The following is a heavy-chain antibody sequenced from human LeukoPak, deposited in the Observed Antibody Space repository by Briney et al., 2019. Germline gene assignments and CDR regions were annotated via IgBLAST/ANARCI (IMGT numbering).Heavy chain of an antibody. D-gene: IGHD6-13*01. CDR1: GYTFTRYY. V-gene: IGHV1-2*02. J-gene: IGHJ4*02. CDR3: ARAIAAAGDPFDY. Sequence: ASVKVSCKASGYTFTRYYMHWVRQAPGQGLEWMGWINPNSGGTNYAQKFQGRVTMTRDTSISTAYMELSRLRSDDTAVYYCARAIAAAGDPFDYWGQGTLVTGSS. CDR2: INPNSGGT.